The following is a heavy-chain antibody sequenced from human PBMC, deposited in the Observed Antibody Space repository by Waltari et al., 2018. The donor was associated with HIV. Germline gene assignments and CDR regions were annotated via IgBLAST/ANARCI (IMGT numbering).Heavy chain of an antibody. D-gene: IGHD3-22*01. V-gene: IGHV4-61*08. CDR3: ARGGDSRSYYPYRFDY. CDR1: GGSISGGTISGYY. Sequence: QVQLQESGPGLVKPSETLSLTCTVPGGSISGGTISGYYWSWIRQPHGKGLEWIGYTYYSGSTNYNPSLNSRVTISVDTSKNQFSLKLSSVTAADTAVYYCARGGDSRSYYPYRFDYWGQGTLVTVPS. J-gene: IGHJ4*02. CDR2: TYYSGST.